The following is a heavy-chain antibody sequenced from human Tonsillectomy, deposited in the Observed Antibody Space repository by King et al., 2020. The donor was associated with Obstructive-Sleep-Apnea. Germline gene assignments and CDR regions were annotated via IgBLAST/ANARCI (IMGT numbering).Heavy chain of an antibody. CDR3: AKDRDRSPHYSSTWYGLAPNDVFDI. J-gene: IGHJ3*02. D-gene: IGHD6-13*01. CDR2: VGGSGGST. Sequence: VQLVESGGGLVQPGGSLRLSCAASGFSFSSYAMRWVRQAPGKGLEWVSGVGGSGGSTYYADSVKGRFTISRDNSKNTLNLQMNSLRAEDTAVYYCAKDRDRSPHYSSTWYGLAPNDVFDIWDQGTMVIVSS. V-gene: IGHV3-23*04. CDR1: GFSFSSYA.